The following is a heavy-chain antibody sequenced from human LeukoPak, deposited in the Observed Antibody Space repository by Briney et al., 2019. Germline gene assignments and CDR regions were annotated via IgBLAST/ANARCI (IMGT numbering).Heavy chain of an antibody. CDR2: IYHSGST. J-gene: IGHJ2*01. CDR3: ARDLLSYDILTGYYGGYLDL. D-gene: IGHD3-9*01. V-gene: IGHV4-59*02. CDR1: GGSVSPYY. Sequence: SETLSLTCSVYGGSVSPYYWSWIRQPPGKGLEWIGHIYHSGSTNYNPSLKSRVTISVDTSKNQFSLKLSSVTAVDTAVYYCARDLLSYDILTGYYGGYLDLWGRGTLVTVSS.